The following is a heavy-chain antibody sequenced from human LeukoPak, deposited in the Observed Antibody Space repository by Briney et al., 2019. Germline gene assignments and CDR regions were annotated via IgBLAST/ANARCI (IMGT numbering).Heavy chain of an antibody. D-gene: IGHD3-22*01. V-gene: IGHV3-9*01. CDR2: ISWNSGSI. CDR1: GFTFDDYA. Sequence: PGGSLRLSCAASGFTFDDYAMHWVRQAPGKGLEWVSGISWNSGSIGYADSVKGRFTISRDNSKNTLYLQMNSLRAEDTAVYYCAKDTDDSSAQGADYWGQGTLVTVSS. J-gene: IGHJ4*02. CDR3: AKDTDDSSAQGADY.